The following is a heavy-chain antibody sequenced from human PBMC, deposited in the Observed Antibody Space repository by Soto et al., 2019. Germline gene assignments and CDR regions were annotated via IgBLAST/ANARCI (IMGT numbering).Heavy chain of an antibody. D-gene: IGHD6-13*01. V-gene: IGHV4-39*01. CDR3: ARGGSSWSILAQTWFDP. CDR2: IYYSGST. CDR1: GGSISSSSYY. J-gene: IGHJ5*02. Sequence: PSETLSLTCTVSGGSISSSSYYWGWIRQPPGKGLEWIGSIYYSGSTYYNPSLKSRVTISVDTSKNQFSLKLSSVTAADTAVYYCARGGSSWSILAQTWFDPWGQGTLVTVSS.